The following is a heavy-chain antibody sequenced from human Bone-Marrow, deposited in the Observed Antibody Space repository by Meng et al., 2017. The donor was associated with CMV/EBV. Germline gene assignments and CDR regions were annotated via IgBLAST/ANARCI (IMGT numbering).Heavy chain of an antibody. CDR2: IYYSGST. J-gene: IGHJ4*02. D-gene: IGHD3-10*01. CDR3: ARDGGTYYGSGSCSFDY. CDR1: GGSISSSSYY. V-gene: IGHV4-39*07. Sequence: LQLQRSGPGLGKPSETPSLTCTVSGGSISSSSYYWGWIRQPPGKGLEWIGSIYYSGSTYYNPSLKSRVTISVDTSKNQFSLKLSSVTAADTAVYYCARDGGTYYGSGSCSFDYWGQGTLVTVSS.